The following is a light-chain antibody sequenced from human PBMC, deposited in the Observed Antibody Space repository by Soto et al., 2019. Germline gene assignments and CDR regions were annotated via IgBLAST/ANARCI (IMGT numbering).Light chain of an antibody. CDR3: QQRSNW. CDR2: DAS. Sequence: EIVMTQSPATLSVSPGERATLSCRAGQSVSSYLAWYQQKPGQAPRLLIYDASNRATGIPARFSGSGSGTDFTLTISSLEPEDFAVYYCQQRSNWFGQGTKVDIK. CDR1: QSVSSY. J-gene: IGKJ1*01. V-gene: IGKV3-11*01.